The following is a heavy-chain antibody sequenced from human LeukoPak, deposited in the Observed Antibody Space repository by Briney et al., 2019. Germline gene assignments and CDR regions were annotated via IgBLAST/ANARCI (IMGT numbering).Heavy chain of an antibody. V-gene: IGHV3-23*01. Sequence: PGGSLRLSCAASGFTFSSYAMRWVRQAPGKGLEWVSTISGNSGSTYYADSVKGRFTISRDNSKNTLYLQMNSLRAEDTAVYYCAKDALNAVRKYLQHWGQGTLVTVSS. J-gene: IGHJ1*01. D-gene: IGHD1-1*01. CDR2: ISGNSGST. CDR1: GFTFSSYA. CDR3: AKDALNAVRKYLQH.